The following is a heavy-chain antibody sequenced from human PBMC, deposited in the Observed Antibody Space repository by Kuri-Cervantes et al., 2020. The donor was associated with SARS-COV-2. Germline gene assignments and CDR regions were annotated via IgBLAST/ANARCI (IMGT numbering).Heavy chain of an antibody. CDR1: GFSLSSSGVR. V-gene: IGHV2-70*04. CDR2: IDWDDDK. J-gene: IGHJ4*02. D-gene: IGHD6-19*01. CDR3: ALARSGFNHFDS. Sequence: SGPTLVKPTQTLTLTCTLSGFSLSSSGVRVSWIRQPPGKALEWLARIDWDDDKFYNTSLKTRLTISKDTSRNQVVLTMTNMYPVDTASYYCALARSGFNHFDSWGQGYLVTVSS.